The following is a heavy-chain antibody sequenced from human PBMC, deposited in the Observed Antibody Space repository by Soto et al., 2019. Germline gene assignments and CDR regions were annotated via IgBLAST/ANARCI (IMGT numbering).Heavy chain of an antibody. CDR1: GFTFSDYW. CDR3: ATDPPG. Sequence: GGSLRLSCAASGFTFSDYWMSWVRQAPGKGLEWVANINLDGSENYYVDYVKGRFTISRDNAKSSLYPQMNSLRAEDTAVYYCATDPPGWGQGTLVTVSS. J-gene: IGHJ4*02. CDR2: INLDGSEN. V-gene: IGHV3-7*01.